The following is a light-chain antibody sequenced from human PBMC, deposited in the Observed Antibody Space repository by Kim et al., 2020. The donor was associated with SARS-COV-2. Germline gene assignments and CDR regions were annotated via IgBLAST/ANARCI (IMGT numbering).Light chain of an antibody. J-gene: IGLJ3*02. V-gene: IGLV3-25*03. CDR3: QSADSSDTFWV. Sequence: PVQKARITCSGDALPKQYVYWFQQKPGQAPVVVIYEDTERPSGIPERFSGSTSGTTVTLTISGVQAEDEADYYCQSADSSDTFWVFGGGTQLTVL. CDR2: EDT. CDR1: ALPKQY.